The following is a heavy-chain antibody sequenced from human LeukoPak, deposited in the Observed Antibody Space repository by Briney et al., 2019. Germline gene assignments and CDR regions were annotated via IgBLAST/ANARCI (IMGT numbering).Heavy chain of an antibody. J-gene: IGHJ4*02. Sequence: SVKVSCKASGGTFSSYAISWVRQAPGQGLEWMGGIIPIFGTANYAQKFQGRVTITTDESTSTAYMELSSLRSEDTAVYYCATAPYCSGGSCYAGSDYWGQGTLVTVSS. D-gene: IGHD2-15*01. CDR3: ATAPYCSGGSCYAGSDY. V-gene: IGHV1-69*05. CDR1: GGTFSSYA. CDR2: IIPIFGTA.